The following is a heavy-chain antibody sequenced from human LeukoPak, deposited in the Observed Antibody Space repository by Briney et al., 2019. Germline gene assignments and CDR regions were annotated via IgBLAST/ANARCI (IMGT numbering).Heavy chain of an antibody. CDR3: ARIRHGSGSYYKFPFDY. V-gene: IGHV1-2*02. Sequence: GASVKVSCKASGYTFTGYYTHWVRQAPGQGLEWMGWINPNSGGTNYAQKFQGRVTMTRDTSISTAYMELSRLRSDDTAVYYCARIRHGSGSYYKFPFDYWGQGTLVTVSS. CDR1: GYTFTGYY. D-gene: IGHD3-10*01. CDR2: INPNSGGT. J-gene: IGHJ4*02.